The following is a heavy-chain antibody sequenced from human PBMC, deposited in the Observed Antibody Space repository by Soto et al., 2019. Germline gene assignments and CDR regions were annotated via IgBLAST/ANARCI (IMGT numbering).Heavy chain of an antibody. CDR1: GGTFSSYT. CDR3: ASLPVVEFAFDF. V-gene: IGHV1-69*02. D-gene: IGHD3-22*01. CDR2: IIPILGIA. Sequence: QVQLVQSGAEVKKPGSSVKVSCKASGGTFSSYTISWVRQAPGPGLEWMGRIIPILGIANYAQKFQGRVTMTAYKATSTDYMELSSLRSEDTAGYYCASLPVVEFAFDFWGQGTMVTVSS. J-gene: IGHJ3*01.